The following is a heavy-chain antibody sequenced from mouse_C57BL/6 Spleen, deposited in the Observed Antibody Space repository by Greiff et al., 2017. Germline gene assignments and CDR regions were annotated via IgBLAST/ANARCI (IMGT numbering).Heavy chain of an antibody. CDR3: ARYYYGSSYGWYFDV. J-gene: IGHJ1*03. CDR1: GYTFTSYW. V-gene: IGHV1-55*01. D-gene: IGHD1-1*01. CDR2: IYPGSGST. Sequence: VQLQQSGAELVKPGASVKMSCKASGYTFTSYWITWVKQRPGQGLEWIGDIYPGSGSTNYNEKFKSKATLTVDTSSSTAYMQLSSLTSEDSAVYYCARYYYGSSYGWYFDVWGTGTTVTVSS.